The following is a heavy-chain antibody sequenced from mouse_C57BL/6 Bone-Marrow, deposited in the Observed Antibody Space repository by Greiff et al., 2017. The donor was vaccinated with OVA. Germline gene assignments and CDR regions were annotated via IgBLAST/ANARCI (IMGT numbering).Heavy chain of an antibody. CDR1: GYTFTSYT. V-gene: IGHV1-4*01. CDR3: ANYYGSSPDY. Sequence: LQESGAELARPGASVKMSCKASGYTFTSYTMHWVKQRPGQGLEWIGYINPSSGYTKYNQKFKDKATLTADKSSSTAYMQLSSLTSEDSAVYYCANYYGSSPDYWGQGTTLTVSS. D-gene: IGHD1-1*01. CDR2: INPSSGYT. J-gene: IGHJ2*01.